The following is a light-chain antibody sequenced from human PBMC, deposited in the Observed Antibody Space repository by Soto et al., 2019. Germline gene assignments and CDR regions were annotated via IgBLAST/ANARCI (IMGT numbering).Light chain of an antibody. V-gene: IGKV3-15*01. J-gene: IGKJ1*01. CDR1: QSVSSN. Sequence: IVRTQSPVTLSVSPGERATLSCRASQSVSSNLAWYQQKPGQAPRLIIHGASTRATDIPARLSGSGSSTEYSVTTSGLQTEDFAAYYGQQYNYWSGTFGQGTNVEI. CDR3: QQYNYWSGT. CDR2: GAS.